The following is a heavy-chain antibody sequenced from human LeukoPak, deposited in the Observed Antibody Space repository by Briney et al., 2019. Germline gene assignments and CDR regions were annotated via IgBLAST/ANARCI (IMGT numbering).Heavy chain of an antibody. V-gene: IGHV3-53*01. CDR3: ARPSSSMLDAFDI. Sequence: GGSLRLSCAASGFTVSSNYMSWVRQAPGKGLEWVSVIYSGGSTYYADSVKGRFTISRDNSKNTLYLQMNSLRAEDTAVYYCARPSSSMLDAFDIWGQGTMVTVSS. CDR2: IYSGGST. CDR1: GFTVSSNY. J-gene: IGHJ3*02. D-gene: IGHD2-8*01.